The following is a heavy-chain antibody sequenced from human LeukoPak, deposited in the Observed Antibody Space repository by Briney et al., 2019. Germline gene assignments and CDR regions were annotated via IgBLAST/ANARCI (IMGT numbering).Heavy chain of an antibody. V-gene: IGHV3-48*04. D-gene: IGHD6-19*01. CDR1: GFTCSDYS. Sequence: GGSLRLSCVASGFTCSDYSMNWVRQAPGKGLEWVSYISSSGFTLNYADSVKGRFTISRDNAKNTLYLQMNNLGAEDTAVYYCAKNPLLAGTIYFDYWGQGTLVTVSS. CDR3: AKNPLLAGTIYFDY. CDR2: ISSSGFTL. J-gene: IGHJ4*02.